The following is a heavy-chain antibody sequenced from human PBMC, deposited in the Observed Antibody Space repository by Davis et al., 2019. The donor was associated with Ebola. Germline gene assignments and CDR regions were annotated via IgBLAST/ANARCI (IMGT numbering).Heavy chain of an antibody. D-gene: IGHD1-14*01. Sequence: GESLKISCAASGFTFSSYAMSWVRQAPGKGLEWVSAISGSGGSTYYADSVKGRFTISRDNSKNTLYLQMNSLRAEDTAVYYCARDNGIARNWFDPWGQGTLVTVSS. CDR1: GFTFSSYA. V-gene: IGHV3-23*01. CDR3: ARDNGIARNWFDP. CDR2: ISGSGGST. J-gene: IGHJ5*02.